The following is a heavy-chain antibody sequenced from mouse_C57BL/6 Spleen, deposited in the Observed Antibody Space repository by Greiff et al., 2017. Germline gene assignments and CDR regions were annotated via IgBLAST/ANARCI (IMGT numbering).Heavy chain of an antibody. Sequence: EVKLMESGGGLVQSGRSLRLSCATSGFTFSDFYMEWVRQAPGKGLEWIAAGRNKANDYTTEYSASVKGRFIVSRDTSQSILYLQMNALRAEDTAIYYCARDKRGYYAMDYWGQGTSVTVSS. CDR1: GFTFSDFY. CDR2: GRNKANDYTT. CDR3: ARDKRGYYAMDY. V-gene: IGHV7-1*01. J-gene: IGHJ4*01.